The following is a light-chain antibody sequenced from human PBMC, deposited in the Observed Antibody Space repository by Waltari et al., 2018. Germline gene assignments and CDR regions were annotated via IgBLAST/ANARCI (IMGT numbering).Light chain of an antibody. CDR2: GAS. V-gene: IGKV3-15*01. CDR1: QSVSSN. J-gene: IGKJ5*01. CDR3: QQYNNWPPMT. Sequence: IVMTQSPATLSVSPGERATLSCRASQSVSSNLAWYQQKPGQAPRLLIYGASTRATGIPARCSGSVSGTEFTLTISSLQSEDLALYYCQQYNNWPPMTFGQGTRLEIK.